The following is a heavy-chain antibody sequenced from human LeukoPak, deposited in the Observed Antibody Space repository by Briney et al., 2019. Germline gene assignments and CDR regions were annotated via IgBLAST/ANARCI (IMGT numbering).Heavy chain of an antibody. Sequence: GGSLRLSCAASGFTFSIYTIHWARQAPGKGLEWVALISYDGSNKYYGDSVKGRFTISRDNSKNTLYLQMNSLSSDDTAVYYCAPDSSPDLWGQGPLVTVSS. J-gene: IGHJ4*02. CDR1: GFTFSIYT. D-gene: IGHD3-22*01. CDR2: ISYDGSNK. CDR3: APDSSPDL. V-gene: IGHV3-30*04.